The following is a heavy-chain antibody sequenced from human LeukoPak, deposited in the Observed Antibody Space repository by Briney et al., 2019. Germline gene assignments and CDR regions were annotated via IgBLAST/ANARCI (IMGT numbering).Heavy chain of an antibody. J-gene: IGHJ4*02. CDR3: ARGGGYSGYDNFVY. Sequence: GGSLRLSCAASGFTVSSNYMSWVRQAPGKGLEWVSVIYSGGSTYYADSVKGRFTISRDNSKNTLYLQMNSLRAEDTAVYYCARGGGYSGYDNFVYWGQGTLVTVSS. CDR2: IYSGGST. V-gene: IGHV3-53*01. CDR1: GFTVSSNY. D-gene: IGHD5-12*01.